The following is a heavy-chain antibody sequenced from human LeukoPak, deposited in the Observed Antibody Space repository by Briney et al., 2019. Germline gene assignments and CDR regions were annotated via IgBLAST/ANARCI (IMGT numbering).Heavy chain of an antibody. V-gene: IGHV3-48*01. Sequence: GGSLRLSCAASGFTFRSYNMNWVRQAPGKGLEWVSYISSSSSTIYYADSVKGRFTISRDNAKNSLYLQMNSLRAEDTAVYYCARSGGYRLDYWGQGTLVTVSS. D-gene: IGHD1-26*01. CDR2: ISSSSSTI. CDR3: ARSGGYRLDY. J-gene: IGHJ4*02. CDR1: GFTFRSYN.